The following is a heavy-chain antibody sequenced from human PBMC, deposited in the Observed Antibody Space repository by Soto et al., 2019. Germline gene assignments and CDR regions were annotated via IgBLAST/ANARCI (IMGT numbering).Heavy chain of an antibody. D-gene: IGHD3-10*01. J-gene: IGHJ5*02. CDR2: IIPIFGTA. CDR1: GGTFSSYA. CDR3: ARDYRWFGEQGGDWFDP. Sequence: QVQLVQSGAELKKPGSSVKVSCKASGGTFSSYAISWVRQAPGQGLEWMGGIIPIFGTANYAQKFQGRVTITADESTSTAYMELSSLRSEDTAVYYCARDYRWFGEQGGDWFDPWGQGTLVTVSS. V-gene: IGHV1-69*01.